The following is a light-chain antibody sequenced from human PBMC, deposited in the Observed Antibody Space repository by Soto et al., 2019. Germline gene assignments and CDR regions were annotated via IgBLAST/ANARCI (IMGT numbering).Light chain of an antibody. V-gene: IGKV3D-15*01. Sequence: EIVLTPSPATLSLSPGESATLSCRASQSVSSYLAWYQQKPGQAHSLLIYGASGRATGIPARLSGSGSGTEFTLAIRSLQSEDFAVYYGQQYNNWSAITFGQGTRLEI. CDR2: GAS. CDR3: QQYNNWSAIT. J-gene: IGKJ5*01. CDR1: QSVSSY.